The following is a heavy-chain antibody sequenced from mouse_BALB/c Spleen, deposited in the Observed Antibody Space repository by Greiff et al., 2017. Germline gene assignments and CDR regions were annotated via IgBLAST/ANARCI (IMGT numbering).Heavy chain of an antibody. CDR3: ARYGHASSWFAY. CDR1: GYTFTSYW. Sequence: VQLQQPGAELVKPGASVKLSCKASGYTFTSYWMHWVKQRPGQGLEWIGEIDPSDSYTNYNQKFKGKATLTVDKSSSTAYMQLSSLTSEDSAVYYCARYGHASSWFAYWGQGTLVTVSA. V-gene: IGHV1-69*02. CDR2: IDPSDSYT. J-gene: IGHJ3*01. D-gene: IGHD1-1*02.